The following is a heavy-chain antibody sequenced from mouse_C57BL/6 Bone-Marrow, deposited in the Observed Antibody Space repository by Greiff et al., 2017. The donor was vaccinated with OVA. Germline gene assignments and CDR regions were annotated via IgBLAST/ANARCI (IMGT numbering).Heavy chain of an antibody. V-gene: IGHV4-1*02. J-gene: IGHJ2*01. CDR3: ARNWDVGFDY. D-gene: IGHD4-1*01. CDR2: INPDSSTI. CDR1: GFDFSGYW. Sequence: EVMLVESGGGLVQPGGSLKLSCAASGFDFSGYWMSWVRQAPGKGLEWIGEINPDSSTINYTPSLKDKFIISRDNAKNKLYLQMSKVRSEDTALYYCARNWDVGFDYWGQGTTLTVSS.